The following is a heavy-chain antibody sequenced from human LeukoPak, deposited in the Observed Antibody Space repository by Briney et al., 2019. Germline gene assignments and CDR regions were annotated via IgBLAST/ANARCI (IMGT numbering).Heavy chain of an antibody. Sequence: GGSLRLSCAASGFTFSSYAMSWVRQAPGRGLEWVSAISGSGGSTYYADSVKGRFTISRDNSKNTLYLQMNSLRAEDTAVYYCAKRPSSGWSFDAFDIWGQGTMVTVSS. D-gene: IGHD6-19*01. CDR3: AKRPSSGWSFDAFDI. J-gene: IGHJ3*02. V-gene: IGHV3-23*01. CDR2: ISGSGGST. CDR1: GFTFSSYA.